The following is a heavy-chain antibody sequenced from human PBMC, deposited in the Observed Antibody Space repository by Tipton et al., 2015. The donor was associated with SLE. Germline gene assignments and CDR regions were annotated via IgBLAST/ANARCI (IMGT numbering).Heavy chain of an antibody. CDR2: IYYSGST. Sequence: LRLSCTVSGGSISSGGYYWSWIRQHPGKGLEWIGYIYYSGSTYYNPSLKSRVTISVDTSKNQFSLKLSSVTAADTAVYYCARVAGRDITGTHGAFDIWCQGAMVTVSS. V-gene: IGHV4-31*03. D-gene: IGHD1-20*01. CDR3: ARVAGRDITGTHGAFDI. J-gene: IGHJ3*02. CDR1: GGSISSGGYY.